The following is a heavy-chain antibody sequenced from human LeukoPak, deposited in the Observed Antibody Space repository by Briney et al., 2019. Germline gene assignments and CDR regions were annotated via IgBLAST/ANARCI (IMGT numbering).Heavy chain of an antibody. Sequence: SETLSLTCAVYGGSFSGYYWSWIRQPPGKGLEWIGEINHSGSTNYNPSLKSRVTISVDTSKNQFSLKLSSVTAANTAVYYCARPRIFCSGGSCYRPDAFDIWGQGTMVTVSS. CDR2: INHSGST. D-gene: IGHD2-15*01. J-gene: IGHJ3*02. CDR3: ARPRIFCSGGSCYRPDAFDI. V-gene: IGHV4-34*01. CDR1: GGSFSGYY.